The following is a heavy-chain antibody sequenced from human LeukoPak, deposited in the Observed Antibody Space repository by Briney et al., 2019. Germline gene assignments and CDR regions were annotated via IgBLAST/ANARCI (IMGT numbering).Heavy chain of an antibody. CDR2: IRSKADSYTT. Sequence: SGGSLKLSCAASGFTFSGSAMHWVRQASGKGLEWLGRIRSKADSYTTAYAASVKGGFIVSRDDSKNTAYLQMNSLKTEDTAVYYCRAAADLNDYWGQGTLVTVSP. D-gene: IGHD6-13*01. CDR3: RAAADLNDY. J-gene: IGHJ4*02. CDR1: GFTFSGSA. V-gene: IGHV3-73*01.